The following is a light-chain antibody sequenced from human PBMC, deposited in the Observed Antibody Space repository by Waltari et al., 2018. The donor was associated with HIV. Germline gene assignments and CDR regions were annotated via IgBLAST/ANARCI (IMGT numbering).Light chain of an antibody. CDR2: LNNDGSH. CDR1: SGHSDYA. Sequence: QPVVTQSPSAAASLAASVKLTCTLSSGHSDYAIAWHQQHPQKGPRHLMRLNNDGSHYKGDGIPDRFSGSSSAAERYLIISSLQSGDEADYYCQTWDTGIIIFGGGTKLTVL. CDR3: QTWDTGIII. V-gene: IGLV4-69*01. J-gene: IGLJ2*01.